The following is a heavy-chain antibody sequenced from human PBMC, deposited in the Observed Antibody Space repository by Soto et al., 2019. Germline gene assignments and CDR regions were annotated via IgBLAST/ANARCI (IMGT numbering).Heavy chain of an antibody. Sequence: SVKVSCKASGGTFRGYSISWVRQAPGQGLEWMGGIIPIFDITNYAQKFQGRVTITADESTSTAYMELSSLGSDDTAVYYCARPDEGGYSSNHHYYYALDVWGQGTTVTVSS. D-gene: IGHD3-22*01. CDR3: ARPDEGGYSSNHHYYYALDV. CDR1: GGTFRGYS. J-gene: IGHJ6*02. CDR2: IIPIFDIT. V-gene: IGHV1-69*13.